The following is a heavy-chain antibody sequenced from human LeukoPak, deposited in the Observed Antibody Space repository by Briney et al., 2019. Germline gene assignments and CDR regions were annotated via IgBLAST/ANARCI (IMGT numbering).Heavy chain of an antibody. D-gene: IGHD3-16*02. CDR3: ARRGSDYVWGSYRTHYFDY. CDR1: GGSFSGYY. CDR2: INHSGST. J-gene: IGHJ4*02. V-gene: IGHV4-34*01. Sequence: PSETLSLTCAVYGGSFSGYYWSWIRQPPGKGVEWIGEINHSGSTNYNPSLKSRVTISVDTSKSQFSLKLSSVTAADTAVYYCARRGSDYVWGSYRTHYFDYWGQGTLVTVSS.